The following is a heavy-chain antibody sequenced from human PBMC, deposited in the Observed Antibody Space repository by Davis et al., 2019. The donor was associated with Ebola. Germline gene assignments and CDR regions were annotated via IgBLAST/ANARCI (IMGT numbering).Heavy chain of an antibody. D-gene: IGHD3-22*01. V-gene: IGHV5-51*01. CDR2: IYPGDSDT. J-gene: IGHJ2*01. CDR1: GYSFTNMW. CDR3: ARLDSTGYYYLSRYFDL. Sequence: GESLKISCQGSGYSFTNMWIGWVRQMPGKGLEWMGIIYPGDSDTTYSPSFQGQVTISADRSISTAYLHWSSLKASDTAMYYCARLDSTGYYYLSRYFDLWGRGALVTVSS.